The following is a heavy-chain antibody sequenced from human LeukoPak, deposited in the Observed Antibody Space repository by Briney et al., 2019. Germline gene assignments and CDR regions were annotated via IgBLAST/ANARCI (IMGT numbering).Heavy chain of an antibody. Sequence: PPETLSLTCAVSGGSFSSYYWSWIRQPPGKGLEWIGYINYSGSTNYNPSLKSRVTISVDTSKNQFSLQLSSVTAADTAVYYCARRGPNCSGTTCYKGWFDPWGQGTLVTVSS. D-gene: IGHD2-2*02. CDR3: ARRGPNCSGTTCYKGWFDP. CDR2: INYSGST. J-gene: IGHJ5*02. CDR1: GGSFSSYY. V-gene: IGHV4-59*12.